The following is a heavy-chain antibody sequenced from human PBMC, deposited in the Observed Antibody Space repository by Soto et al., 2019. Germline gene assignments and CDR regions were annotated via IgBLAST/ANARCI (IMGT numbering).Heavy chain of an antibody. Sequence: SETLSLTCAVYGGSFSGYYWIWIRQPPGKGLEWIGEINHSGSTNYNPSLKSRVTISVDTSKNQFSLKLSSVTAADTAVYYCARGSGSYCTNGVCYYYYYYYMEVWGKGTTVTVSS. CDR1: GGSFSGYY. V-gene: IGHV4-34*01. CDR2: INHSGST. CDR3: ARGSGSYCTNGVCYYYYYYYMEV. D-gene: IGHD2-8*01. J-gene: IGHJ6*03.